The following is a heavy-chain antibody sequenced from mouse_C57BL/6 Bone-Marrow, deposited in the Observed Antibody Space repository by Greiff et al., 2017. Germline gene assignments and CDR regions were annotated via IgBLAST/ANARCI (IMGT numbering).Heavy chain of an antibody. Sequence: EVKLQESGAELVRPGASVKLSCTASGFNIKDDYMHWVKQRPEQGLEWIGWIDPENGDTEYTSKFQGKATITVDTSANTAYLQLSSLTSEDTAVYYCTRIAYWGQGTLVTVSA. CDR3: TRIAY. CDR2: IDPENGDT. V-gene: IGHV14-4*01. J-gene: IGHJ3*01. CDR1: GFNIKDDY.